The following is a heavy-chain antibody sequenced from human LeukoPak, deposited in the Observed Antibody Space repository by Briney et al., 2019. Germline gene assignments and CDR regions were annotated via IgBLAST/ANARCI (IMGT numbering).Heavy chain of an antibody. CDR1: GGSISSYY. V-gene: IGHV4-59*08. CDR2: IYYSGST. D-gene: IGHD3-22*01. J-gene: IGHJ4*02. CDR3: ARQQDYYDSSGPGYYFDY. Sequence: SETLSLTCTVSGGSISSYYWSWIRQPPGKGLEWLGFIYYSGSTNYNPSLKSRVTISVDTSKNQFSLKLSSVTAADTVVYYCARQQDYYDSSGPGYYFDYWGQGTLVTVSS.